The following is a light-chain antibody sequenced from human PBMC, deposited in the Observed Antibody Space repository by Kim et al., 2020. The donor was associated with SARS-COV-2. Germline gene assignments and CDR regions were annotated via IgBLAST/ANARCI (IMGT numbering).Light chain of an antibody. CDR2: KDS. CDR1: VLAKKY. CDR3: YSAADNNSWV. V-gene: IGLV3-27*01. Sequence: SYELTQLSSVSVSPGQTARITCSGDVLAKKYARWFQQKPGQAPVLVIYKDSERPSGIPERFSGSSSGTTVTLTISGAQVEDEADYYCYSAADNNSWVFGGGTKLTVL. J-gene: IGLJ3*02.